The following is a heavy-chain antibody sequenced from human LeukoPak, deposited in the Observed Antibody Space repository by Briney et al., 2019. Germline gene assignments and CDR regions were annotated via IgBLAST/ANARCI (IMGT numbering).Heavy chain of an antibody. Sequence: SETLSLTCTVSGGSISKYYWSWVCQPAGKGLEWIGRIYTSGSTNYNPSLKSRVTMSVDTSKNQFSLKPSSVTAADTAVYYCARGTSITMVRGVIIIFDYWGQGTLVTVSS. CDR3: ARGTSITMVRGVIIIFDY. CDR2: IYTSGST. V-gene: IGHV4-4*07. J-gene: IGHJ4*02. D-gene: IGHD3-10*01. CDR1: GGSISKYY.